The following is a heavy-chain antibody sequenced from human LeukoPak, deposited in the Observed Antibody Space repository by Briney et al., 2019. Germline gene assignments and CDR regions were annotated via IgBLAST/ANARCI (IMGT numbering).Heavy chain of an antibody. CDR2: INHRGNT. V-gene: IGHV4-34*01. CDR1: GGSLSAYY. D-gene: IGHD6-13*01. Sequence: MASETLSLTCAVYGGSLSAYYWSWIRQPPGKGLEWIGEINHRGNTNYNPSLKSRVTISVDTSKNQISLKLSSVTAADTAVYYCARPGYSSSWVFDYWGQGTLVTVSS. J-gene: IGHJ4*02. CDR3: ARPGYSSSWVFDY.